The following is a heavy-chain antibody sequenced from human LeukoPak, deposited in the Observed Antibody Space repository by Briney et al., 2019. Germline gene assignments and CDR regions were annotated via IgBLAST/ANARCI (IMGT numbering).Heavy chain of an antibody. D-gene: IGHD2-15*01. CDR1: GFTFRSYS. J-gene: IGHJ4*02. Sequence: GGSLRLSCAASGFTFRSYSMNWVRQAPGEGLEWVSSISSSGNHIYYADSVKGRFTISRDNAKNSLYLQMNSLRAEDTAVYYCARLYCRGGTCYSWYDYWGQGTLVSVSS. CDR3: ARLYCRGGTCYSWYDY. CDR2: ISSSGNHI. V-gene: IGHV3-21*01.